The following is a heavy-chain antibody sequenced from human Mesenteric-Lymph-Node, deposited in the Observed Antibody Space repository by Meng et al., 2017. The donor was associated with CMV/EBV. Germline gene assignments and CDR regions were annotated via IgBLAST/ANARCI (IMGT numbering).Heavy chain of an antibody. J-gene: IGHJ4*02. V-gene: IGHV1-8*01. CDR3: ARVVFGATTRFDY. D-gene: IGHD3-10*02. Sequence: KASGYTFTSYDINWVRQATGQGLEWMGWMNPNSDNTGYAQKFQGRVTMTRNTSITTAYMELSSLRSEDTAVYYCARVVFGATTRFDYWGQGTLVTVSS. CDR1: GYTFTSYD. CDR2: MNPNSDNT.